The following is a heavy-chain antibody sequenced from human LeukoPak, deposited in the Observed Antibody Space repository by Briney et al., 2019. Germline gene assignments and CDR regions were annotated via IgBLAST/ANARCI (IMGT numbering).Heavy chain of an antibody. D-gene: IGHD3-10*01. Sequence: ASVKVSCKASGYTFTSYARHWVRQAPGQRLEWMGWINAGNGNTKYSQKFQGRVTITRDTSASTAYMELSSLRSEDTAVYYCAREVVGSGSYYNFDWFDPWGQGTLVTVSS. CDR3: AREVVGSGSYYNFDWFDP. CDR1: GYTFTSYA. V-gene: IGHV1-3*01. CDR2: INAGNGNT. J-gene: IGHJ5*02.